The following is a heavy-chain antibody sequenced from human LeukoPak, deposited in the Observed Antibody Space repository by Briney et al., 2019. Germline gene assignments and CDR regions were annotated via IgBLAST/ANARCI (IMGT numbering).Heavy chain of an antibody. D-gene: IGHD6-25*01. CDR2: IKQDGSEK. Sequence: GGSLRLSCAASGFAFSGYWMTWVRQAPGKGLEWVANIKQDGSEKYYVDSVTGRFTISRDNAKNSLYLQMNSLRADDTAVYYCARSGSAAGTLRGRNDYWGQGTLVTVSP. CDR1: GFAFSGYW. CDR3: ARSGSAAGTLRGRNDY. V-gene: IGHV3-7*01. J-gene: IGHJ4*02.